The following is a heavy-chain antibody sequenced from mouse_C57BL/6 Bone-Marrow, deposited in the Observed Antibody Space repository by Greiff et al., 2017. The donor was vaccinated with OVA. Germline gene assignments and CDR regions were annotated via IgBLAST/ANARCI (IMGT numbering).Heavy chain of an antibody. Sequence: VQLQQSGAELARPGASVKLSCKASGYTFTSYGISWVKQRTGQGLEWIGEIYPRSGNTYYNEKFKGKATLTADKSSSTAYMELRSLTSEDSAVYFCARSRDYGSYYFDYWGQGTTLTVSS. V-gene: IGHV1-81*01. CDR2: IYPRSGNT. CDR3: ARSRDYGSYYFDY. D-gene: IGHD1-1*01. CDR1: GYTFTSYG. J-gene: IGHJ2*01.